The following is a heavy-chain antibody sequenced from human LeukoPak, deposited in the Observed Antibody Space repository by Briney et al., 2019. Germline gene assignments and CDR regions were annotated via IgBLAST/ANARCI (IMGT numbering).Heavy chain of an antibody. D-gene: IGHD3-3*01. CDR3: VRESGYGEY. CDR1: GFMLSSYR. CDR2: ISTDGSEK. J-gene: IGHJ4*02. V-gene: IGHV3-7*01. Sequence: QPGGTLRLSCRASGFMLSSYRMKWVGQAPGKGMEWVAGISTDGSEKHYVGSVRGRFTISRDNAKSSLYLQMNSLRVEDTALYYCVRESGYGEYWGQGTLVAVSS.